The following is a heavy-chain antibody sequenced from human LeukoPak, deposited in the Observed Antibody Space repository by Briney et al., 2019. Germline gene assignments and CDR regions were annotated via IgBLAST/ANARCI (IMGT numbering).Heavy chain of an antibody. CDR3: ARGGGLAVAGTLFY. D-gene: IGHD6-19*01. J-gene: IGHJ4*02. Sequence: SEALSLTCAVYGGSFSGYYWSWIRQPPGKGLEWIGEINHSGSTNYNPSLKSRVTISVDTSKNQFSLKLSSVTAADTAVYYCARGGGLAVAGTLFYWGQGTLVTVSS. V-gene: IGHV4-34*01. CDR1: GGSFSGYY. CDR2: INHSGST.